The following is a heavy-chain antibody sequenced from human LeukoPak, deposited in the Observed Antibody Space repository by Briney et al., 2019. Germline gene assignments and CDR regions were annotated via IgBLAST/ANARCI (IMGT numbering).Heavy chain of an antibody. V-gene: IGHV3-23*01. CDR3: ARGAYCSGGRCPGAFDI. Sequence: GGSLRLSCAASGFTFSNYAMSWVRQAPGKGLEWVSTISNSVGTTYYADSVKGRFTISRDNSRNTLYLQVNSLRADDTAVYYCARGAYCSGGRCPGAFDIWGQGTMVAVSS. D-gene: IGHD2-15*01. CDR2: ISNSVGTT. CDR1: GFTFSNYA. J-gene: IGHJ3*02.